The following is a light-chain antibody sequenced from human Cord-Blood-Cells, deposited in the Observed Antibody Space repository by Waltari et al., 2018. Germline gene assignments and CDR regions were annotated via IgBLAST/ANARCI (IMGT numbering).Light chain of an antibody. CDR3: NSRDSSGNHV. CDR1: SLRSYY. CDR2: GKN. Sequence: SSELTQDPAVSVALGQTVRITCQGGSLRSYYASWYQQKPGQAPVLVIYGKNNRPSGIPDRFSGSSSGNTASLTITGAQAEDEADYYCNSRDSSGNHVFGTGTKVTVL. V-gene: IGLV3-19*01. J-gene: IGLJ1*01.